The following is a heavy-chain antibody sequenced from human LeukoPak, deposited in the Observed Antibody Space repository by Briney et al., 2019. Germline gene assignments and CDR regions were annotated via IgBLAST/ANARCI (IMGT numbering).Heavy chain of an antibody. Sequence: GGSLRLSCAASGFTFSSYSMNWVRQAPGKGLEWVSSISSSSSYIYYADSVKGRFTISRDNAKNSLYLQMNSLRAEDTAVYYCARGYTAMVTGAFDIWGQGTMVTVSS. J-gene: IGHJ3*02. D-gene: IGHD5-18*01. V-gene: IGHV3-21*01. CDR1: GFTFSSYS. CDR3: ARGYTAMVTGAFDI. CDR2: ISSSSSYI.